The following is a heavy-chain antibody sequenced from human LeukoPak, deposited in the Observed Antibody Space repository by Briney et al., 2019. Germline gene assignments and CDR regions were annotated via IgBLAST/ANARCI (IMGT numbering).Heavy chain of an antibody. J-gene: IGHJ3*02. Sequence: SETQSLTCTVSGGSISSGDYYWSWIRQPPGKGLEWIGYIYYSGSTYYNPSLKSRVTISVDTSKNQFSLKLSSVTAADTAVYYCARHEKWELPRGAFDIWGQGTMVTVSS. D-gene: IGHD1-26*01. CDR1: GGSISSGDYY. CDR2: IYYSGST. V-gene: IGHV4-30-4*01. CDR3: ARHEKWELPRGAFDI.